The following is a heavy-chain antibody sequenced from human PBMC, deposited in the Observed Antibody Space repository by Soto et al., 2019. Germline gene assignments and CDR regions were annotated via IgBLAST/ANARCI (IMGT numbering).Heavy chain of an antibody. Sequence: SETMSLNCAVYGGSFCGYYWSWIRQPPGKGLEWIGEINHSGSTNYNPSLKSRVTISVDTSKNQFSLKLSSVTAADTAVYYCTRRRFGVRAVTTMDVWGPGTTVTVSS. CDR1: GGSFCGYY. J-gene: IGHJ6*02. V-gene: IGHV4-34*01. CDR3: TRRRFGVRAVTTMDV. CDR2: INHSGST. D-gene: IGHD3-10*01.